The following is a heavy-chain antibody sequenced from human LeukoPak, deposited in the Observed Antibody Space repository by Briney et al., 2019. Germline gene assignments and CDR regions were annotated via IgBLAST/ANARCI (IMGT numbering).Heavy chain of an antibody. CDR2: LSGSGGST. Sequence: GGSLRRSCKASGFTFSCYAMCGGRLALGHALDWVSALSGSGGSTYYADSVKGRFTISRDNSKNTLYLQMNSLRAEDTAVYYCAKDLPRRLPAAARFDPWGQGTLVTVSS. CDR1: GFTFSCYA. V-gene: IGHV3-23*01. CDR3: AKDLPRRLPAAARFDP. J-gene: IGHJ5*02. D-gene: IGHD2-2*01.